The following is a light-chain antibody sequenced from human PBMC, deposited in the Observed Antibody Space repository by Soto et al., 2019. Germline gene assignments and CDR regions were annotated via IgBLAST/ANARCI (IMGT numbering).Light chain of an antibody. CDR2: LNSDGSH. V-gene: IGLV4-69*01. CDR3: QTWGTGIQV. CDR1: SGHSSYA. J-gene: IGLJ3*02. Sequence: QAVVTQSPSASASLGASVKLTCTLSSGHSSYAIAWHQQQPEKGPRYLMKLNSDGSHSKGAGIPDRFSGSSSGAERYLTISSLQSEDEADYYCQTWGTGIQVFGGGTQLTVL.